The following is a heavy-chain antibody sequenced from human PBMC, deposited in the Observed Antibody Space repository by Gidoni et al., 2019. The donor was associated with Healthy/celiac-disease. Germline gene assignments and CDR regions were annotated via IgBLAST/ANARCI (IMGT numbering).Heavy chain of an antibody. D-gene: IGHD3-22*01. CDR2: ISYDGSNK. CDR3: ARDRTYYYDSSGYFEHDY. J-gene: IGHJ4*02. V-gene: IGHV3-30-3*01. Sequence: QVQLVESGGGVVQPGRSLRLSCAASGFPFSSYAMHWVRQAPGKGLEWVAVISYDGSNKYYADPVKGRFTISRDNSKNTLYLQMNSLRAEDTAVYYCARDRTYYYDSSGYFEHDYWGQGTLVTVSS. CDR1: GFPFSSYA.